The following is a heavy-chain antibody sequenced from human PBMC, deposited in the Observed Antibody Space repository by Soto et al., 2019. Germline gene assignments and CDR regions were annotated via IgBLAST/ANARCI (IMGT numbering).Heavy chain of an antibody. Sequence: QVQLVQSGAEVKKPGASVKVSCKVSGYTLTELSMHWVRQAPGKGLEWMGGFDPEDGETIYAQKFQGRVTMTGDTSTDTAYMELSSLRSEDTAVYYCATRWEGAPTNYGMDVWGQGTTVTVSS. CDR3: ATRWEGAPTNYGMDV. V-gene: IGHV1-24*01. CDR1: GYTLTELS. CDR2: FDPEDGET. J-gene: IGHJ6*02. D-gene: IGHD1-26*01.